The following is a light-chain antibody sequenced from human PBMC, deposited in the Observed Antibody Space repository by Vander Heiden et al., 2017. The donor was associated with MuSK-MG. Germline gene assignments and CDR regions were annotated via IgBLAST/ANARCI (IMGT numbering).Light chain of an antibody. CDR2: GNT. CDR3: QSYDSSLSGSL. V-gene: IGLV1-40*01. J-gene: IGLJ2*01. CDR1: SSNIGSGYD. Sequence: QSVLTQPPSVSGAPGQRVTISCAGSSSNIGSGYDVHWYQQLPGAAPKLLIYGNTIRPSGVPDRFSGSKSGTSASLAITGLQAEDEADYYCQSYDSSLSGSLFGGGTKLTVI.